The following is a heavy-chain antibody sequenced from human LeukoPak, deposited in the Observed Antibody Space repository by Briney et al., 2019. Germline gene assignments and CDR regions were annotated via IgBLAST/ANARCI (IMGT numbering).Heavy chain of an antibody. D-gene: IGHD2-8*01. J-gene: IGHJ4*02. Sequence: GGSLGLSCAASGFTFGTYEMNWVRQAPGKRLEWVSYISSSGGNSHDADSVKGRFTISRDNAKNSLYLQMNSLRVEDTAVYYCVRDSNGGGYGDYWGQGTLVTVSS. CDR1: GFTFGTYE. V-gene: IGHV3-48*03. CDR2: ISSSGGNS. CDR3: VRDSNGGGYGDY.